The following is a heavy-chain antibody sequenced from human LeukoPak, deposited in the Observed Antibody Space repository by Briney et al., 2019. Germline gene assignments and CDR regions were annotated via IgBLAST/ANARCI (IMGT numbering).Heavy chain of an antibody. J-gene: IGHJ4*02. CDR1: GGSINSYY. CDR3: ARGGKATVVTM. D-gene: IGHD4-23*01. V-gene: IGHV4-4*07. CDR2: IYSSGST. Sequence: MPSETLSLPCTVSGGSINSYYWSWIRQPAGKGLEWIGRIYSSGSTNYNPSLKSRVSMSVDTSKNQFSLKLTSVTAADTAVYYCARGGKATVVTMWGQGILVTVSS.